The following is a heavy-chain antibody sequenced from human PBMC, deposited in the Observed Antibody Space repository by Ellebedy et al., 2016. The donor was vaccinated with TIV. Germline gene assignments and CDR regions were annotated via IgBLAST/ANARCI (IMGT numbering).Heavy chain of an antibody. J-gene: IGHJ2*01. Sequence: PGGSLRLSCAASGFTFSSYSMNWVRQAPGKGLEWVSYISSRSSTRYYADSVEGRFTISRDNGKSSLYLQMSSLRDEDTAVYYCARGHLRRANCTGDCPLYWYFDLWGRGTLVTVSS. CDR3: ARGHLRRANCTGDCPLYWYFDL. CDR1: GFTFSSYS. V-gene: IGHV3-48*02. D-gene: IGHD2-21*02. CDR2: ISSRSSTR.